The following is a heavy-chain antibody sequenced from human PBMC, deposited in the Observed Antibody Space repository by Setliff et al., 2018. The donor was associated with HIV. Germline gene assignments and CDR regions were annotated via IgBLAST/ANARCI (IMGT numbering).Heavy chain of an antibody. J-gene: IGHJ5*02. D-gene: IGHD3-22*01. V-gene: IGHV1-69*05. CDR3: ARGAWDSSGYYYWFDP. CDR2: IIPAFGTP. CDR1: GDTLSIHP. Sequence: SVKVSCKASGDTLSIHPISLVRQAPGRGLDWMGGIIPAFGTPNYAQKFQGRVTVTRDTSASTAYMELSSLRSEDTAVYYCARGAWDSSGYYYWFDPWGQGTLVTVSS.